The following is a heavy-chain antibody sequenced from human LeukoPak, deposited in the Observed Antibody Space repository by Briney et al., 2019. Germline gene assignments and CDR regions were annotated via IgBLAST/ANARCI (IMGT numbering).Heavy chain of an antibody. CDR1: GFTFSSYW. V-gene: IGHV3-74*01. CDR3: ARVIYSGWEGELSD. CDR2: INSDVSTT. D-gene: IGHD6-19*01. J-gene: IGHJ4*02. Sequence: PGGSLRLSCAASGFTFSSYWMHGVRQAPGKGMVWSSRINSDVSTTSYADSVMGRFTIFRDNAKNTLYLQMNSLRAEDTAVYYCARVIYSGWEGELSDWGQGTLVTVSS.